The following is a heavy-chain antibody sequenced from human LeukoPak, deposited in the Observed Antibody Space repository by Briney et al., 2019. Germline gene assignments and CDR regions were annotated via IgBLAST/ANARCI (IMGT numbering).Heavy chain of an antibody. Sequence: SETLSLTCTVSGGSISSYYWSWILQPPGKGLEWIGYIYYSGSTNYNPSLKSRVTISVDTSKNQFSLKLSSVTAADTAVYYCARYRAPYYDSSGYGYFDYWGQGTLVTVSS. CDR2: IYYSGST. V-gene: IGHV4-59*08. CDR1: GGSISSYY. CDR3: ARYRAPYYDSSGYGYFDY. D-gene: IGHD3-22*01. J-gene: IGHJ4*02.